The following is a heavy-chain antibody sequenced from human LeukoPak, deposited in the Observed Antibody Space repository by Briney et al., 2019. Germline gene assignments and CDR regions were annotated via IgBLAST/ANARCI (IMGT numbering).Heavy chain of an antibody. CDR2: IYYNGST. Sequence: SETLSLTCTVSGGFISYYYWSWIRQSPRKGLEWIGYIYYNGSTNYNPSLKSRVTISVDMSKNQFSLKVTSVTAADTAIYYCARKGGHFDYWGQGTLVTVSS. CDR1: GGFISYYY. D-gene: IGHD2-15*01. V-gene: IGHV4-59*01. CDR3: ARKGGHFDY. J-gene: IGHJ4*02.